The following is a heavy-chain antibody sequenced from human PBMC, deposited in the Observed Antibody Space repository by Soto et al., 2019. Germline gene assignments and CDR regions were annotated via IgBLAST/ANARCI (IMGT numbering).Heavy chain of an antibody. CDR2: IYRTGST. J-gene: IGHJ4*02. Sequence: QVQLQESGPGLVKPSGTLSLTCAVSGGSFTSNNWWTWVRQPPGQGLEWIGEIYRTGSTNYNPTLKSRVTISLDKSANQFSLKVTSLTAADTAVYYCASRAPGTSVDYWGQGTLVTVSS. V-gene: IGHV4-4*02. CDR3: ASRAPGTSVDY. CDR1: GGSFTSNNW. D-gene: IGHD1-7*01.